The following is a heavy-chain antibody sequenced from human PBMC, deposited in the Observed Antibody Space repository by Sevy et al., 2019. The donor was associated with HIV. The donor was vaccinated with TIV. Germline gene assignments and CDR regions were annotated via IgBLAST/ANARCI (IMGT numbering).Heavy chain of an antibody. Sequence: GGSLRLSCAASGFTFSKYWMGWVRQAPGKGLGWVANIKQDAGQKYYVDSLKGRFTISRDNAKNSLYLQMNSLRAEDTAVYFCARDDGNYYFHYWGQGTLVTVSS. J-gene: IGHJ4*02. CDR3: ARDDGNYYFHY. D-gene: IGHD1-7*01. CDR1: GFTFSKYW. V-gene: IGHV3-7*01. CDR2: IKQDAGQK.